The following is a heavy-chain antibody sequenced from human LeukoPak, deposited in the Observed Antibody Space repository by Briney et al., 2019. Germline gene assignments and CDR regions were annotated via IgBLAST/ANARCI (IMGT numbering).Heavy chain of an antibody. CDR2: IYYSGSI. CDR1: GGSTTSSY. Sequence: SETLSLTCTVSGGSTTSSYWSWIRQPPGRGLEWIGYIYYSGSINYNPSLKSRVTISLDTSKNQFSLKLSSVTAADTAVYYCARETVTTGYGMDVWGQGTTVTVSS. D-gene: IGHD4-17*01. V-gene: IGHV4-59*01. CDR3: ARETVTTGYGMDV. J-gene: IGHJ6*02.